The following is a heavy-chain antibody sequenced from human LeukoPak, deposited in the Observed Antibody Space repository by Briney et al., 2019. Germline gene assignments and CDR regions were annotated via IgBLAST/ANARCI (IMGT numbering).Heavy chain of an antibody. V-gene: IGHV4-59*01. CDR1: GGSINSYY. J-gene: IGHJ4*02. CDR3: ARDLAAGSLDF. Sequence: SETLSLTCTVSGGSINSYYWSWIRQPPGKGLEWIGYIYYSGYTNYNPSLKSRVTISVDTSKNQFSLKLSSVTAADTAIYYCARDLAAGSLDFWGQGILVTVSS. D-gene: IGHD6-13*01. CDR2: IYYSGYT.